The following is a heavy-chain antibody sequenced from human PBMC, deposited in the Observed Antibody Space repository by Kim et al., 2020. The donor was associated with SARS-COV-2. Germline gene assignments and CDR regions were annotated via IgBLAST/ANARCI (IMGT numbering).Heavy chain of an antibody. CDR2: INHSGST. CDR1: GGSFSGYY. D-gene: IGHD6-6*01. V-gene: IGHV4-34*01. CDR3: ATTTGGSSTNFDY. J-gene: IGHJ4*02. Sequence: SETLSLTCAVYGGSFSGYYWSWIRQPPGKGLEWIGEINHSGSTNYNPSLKSRVTISVDTSKNQFSLKLSSVTAADTAVYYCATTTGGSSTNFDYWGQGTLVTVSS.